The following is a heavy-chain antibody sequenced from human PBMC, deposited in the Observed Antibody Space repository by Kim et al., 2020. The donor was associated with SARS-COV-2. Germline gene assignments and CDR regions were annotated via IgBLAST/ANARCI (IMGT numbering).Heavy chain of an antibody. D-gene: IGHD6-13*01. J-gene: IGHJ6*02. V-gene: IGHV4-31*02. CDR3: ARGAAPANYYGMDV. Sequence: NPSLTSRVTISVDTSKNQFSLKLSSVTAADTAVYYCARGAAPANYYGMDVWGQGTTVTVSS.